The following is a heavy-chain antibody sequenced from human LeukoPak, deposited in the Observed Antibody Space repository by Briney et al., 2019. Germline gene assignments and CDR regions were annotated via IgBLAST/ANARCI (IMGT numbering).Heavy chain of an antibody. CDR3: AGLWGPSSAWPWAFEY. V-gene: IGHV3-23*01. J-gene: IGHJ4*02. Sequence: RGSLRLSCAASGITLRSYAMSCVRQTPGKGREWVSAISGSIGTTYYADSVNGRFTISRANSKTTLYLQMSGLSPEDTALYYCAGLWGPSSAWPWAFEYWGQGSLVTVSS. D-gene: IGHD6-13*01. CDR2: ISGSIGTT. CDR1: GITLRSYA.